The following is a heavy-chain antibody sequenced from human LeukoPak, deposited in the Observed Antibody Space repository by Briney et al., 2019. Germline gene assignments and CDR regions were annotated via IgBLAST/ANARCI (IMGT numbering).Heavy chain of an antibody. Sequence: SETLSLTCTVSGGSISSYYWSWIRQPPGKGLEWIGYIYYSGSTNYNPSLKSRVTISVDTSKNQFSLKLSSVTAADTAVYYCARKGLADYWGQGTLVTVSS. CDR1: GGSISSYY. V-gene: IGHV4-59*01. J-gene: IGHJ4*02. CDR2: IYYSGST. D-gene: IGHD6-6*01. CDR3: ARKGLADY.